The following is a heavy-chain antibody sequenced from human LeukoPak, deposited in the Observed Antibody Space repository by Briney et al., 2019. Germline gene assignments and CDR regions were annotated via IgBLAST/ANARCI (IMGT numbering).Heavy chain of an antibody. J-gene: IGHJ6*03. Sequence: SETLSLTCTVSGGSISSSSYYWGWIRQPPGKGLEWIGSIYYSGSTYYNPPLKSRVTISVDTSKNQFSLKLSSVTAADTAVYYCARVRDYYYYYYMDVWGKGTTVTVSS. CDR2: IYYSGST. CDR1: GGSISSSSYY. V-gene: IGHV4-39*01. CDR3: ARVRDYYYYYYMDV.